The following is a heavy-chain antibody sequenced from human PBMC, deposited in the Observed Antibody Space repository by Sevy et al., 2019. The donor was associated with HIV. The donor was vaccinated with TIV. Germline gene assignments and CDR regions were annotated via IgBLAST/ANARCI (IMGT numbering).Heavy chain of an antibody. CDR1: GYTFTDTGYY. Sequence: ASVTVSCKASGYTFTDTGYYVHWVRQAPGQGLEWMGWINPKSGATNYAQKFQGRVTMTRDTSVGTANMELSRLRSDDTAVYYCARESYDFWTGPVDYDYGMDVWGQGTMVTVSS. V-gene: IGHV1-2*02. D-gene: IGHD3-3*01. CDR3: ARESYDFWTGPVDYDYGMDV. CDR2: INPKSGAT. J-gene: IGHJ6*02.